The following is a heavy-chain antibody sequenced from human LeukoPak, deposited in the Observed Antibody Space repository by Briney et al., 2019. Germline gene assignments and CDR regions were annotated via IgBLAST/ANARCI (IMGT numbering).Heavy chain of an antibody. CDR3: ARDGLDKQQLVTRFDY. CDR1: GYTFTSYY. V-gene: IGHV1-46*01. D-gene: IGHD6-13*01. CDR2: INPSGGST. Sequence: ASVKVSCKASGYTFTSYYMHWVRQAPGQGLEWMGIINPSGGSTSYAQKFQGRVTMTRDTSTSTVYMELSSLRSEDTAVYYCARDGLDKQQLVTRFDYWGQGTLVTVSS. J-gene: IGHJ4*02.